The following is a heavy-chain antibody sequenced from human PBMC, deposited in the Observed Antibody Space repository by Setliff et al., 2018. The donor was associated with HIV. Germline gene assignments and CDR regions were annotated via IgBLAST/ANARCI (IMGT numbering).Heavy chain of an antibody. CDR3: AREGDSSSYYHALVAFQH. CDR2: ISSSSSYI. D-gene: IGHD6-13*01. Sequence: PGGSLRLSCAASGFTFSSYSMNWVRQAPGKGLEWVSSISSSSSYIYYADSVNGRFTISRDNAKNSLYLQMNSLRAEDTAVYYCAREGDSSSYYHALVAFQHWGQGTLVTVSS. CDR1: GFTFSSYS. V-gene: IGHV3-21*01. J-gene: IGHJ1*01.